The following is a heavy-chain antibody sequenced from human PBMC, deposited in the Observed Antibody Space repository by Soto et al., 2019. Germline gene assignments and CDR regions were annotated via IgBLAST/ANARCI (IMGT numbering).Heavy chain of an antibody. CDR3: VIDDGGYPSTAPH. CDR1: GITISNYP. J-gene: IGHJ4*02. Sequence: EVQLLESGGGSVQAGGSLRLSCAASGITISNYPMSWVRQAPGKGLDWVSGISGSGDRTYYADSAKGRFTISKDISKNSLSLQLDSLGVEDTAVYFCVIDDGGYPSTAPHWGQGTLVTVSS. CDR2: ISGSGDRT. D-gene: IGHD3-22*01. V-gene: IGHV3-23*01.